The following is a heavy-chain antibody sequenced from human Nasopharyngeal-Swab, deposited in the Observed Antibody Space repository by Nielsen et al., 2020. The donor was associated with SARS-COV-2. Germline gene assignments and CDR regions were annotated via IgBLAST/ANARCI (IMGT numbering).Heavy chain of an antibody. Sequence: GESLKISCAASGFSFSSHGMHWVRQAPGKGLEWVAVISNDGSNIHYADSVKGRFTISRDNSKNTLYLQMNSPRAEDTAVYYCAKDPYRVIVATGNYFDYWGQGTLVTVSS. J-gene: IGHJ4*02. CDR1: GFSFSSHG. D-gene: IGHD3-9*01. V-gene: IGHV3-30*18. CDR2: ISNDGSNI. CDR3: AKDPYRVIVATGNYFDY.